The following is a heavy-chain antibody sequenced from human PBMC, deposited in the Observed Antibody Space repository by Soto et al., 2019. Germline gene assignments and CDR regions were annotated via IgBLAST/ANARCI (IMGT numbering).Heavy chain of an antibody. D-gene: IGHD5-18*01. CDR2: IYPSGMP. CDR3: ARERGGYGLFDS. Sequence: LSLTCTVSGGSISTAAYSWSWIRQPPWKGLEWIGYIYPSGMPFYNPSLRSLVTISIDRSNDQFSLNLKSVTAADTAVYYCARERGGYGLFDSWGQGTLVTVSS. CDR1: GGSISTAAYS. V-gene: IGHV4-30-2*01. J-gene: IGHJ4*02.